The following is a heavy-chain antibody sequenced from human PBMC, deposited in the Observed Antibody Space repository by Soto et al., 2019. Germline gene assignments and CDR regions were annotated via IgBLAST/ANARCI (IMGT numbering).Heavy chain of an antibody. CDR1: GFSFSTYP. CDR2: ISANGRGT. CDR3: VKKRSYDRTNYDHFDY. Sequence: EVQLLESGGGLVQPGGSLRLSCATSGFSFSTYPMSWVRQAPGKGLEWVTAISANGRGTSYADSVKGRITILRDNSKNTLFLQMNRLRADDTAVYFCVKKRSYDRTNYDHFDYWGQGTLVTVSS. D-gene: IGHD3-22*01. J-gene: IGHJ4*02. V-gene: IGHV3-23*01.